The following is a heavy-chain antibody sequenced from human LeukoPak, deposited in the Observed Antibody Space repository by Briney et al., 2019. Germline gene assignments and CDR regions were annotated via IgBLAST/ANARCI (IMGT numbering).Heavy chain of an antibody. D-gene: IGHD6-6*01. CDR2: LSYDGSNK. V-gene: IGHV3-30*18. CDR3: AKSPGSSSGGY. Sequence: PGGSLRLSCAASGFTFSSYGMHWVRQTPGKGLEWVAVLSYDGSNKYYADSVKGRFTISRDNSKNTLYLQMNSLRAEDTAVYYCAKSPGSSSGGYWGQGTLVTVSS. J-gene: IGHJ4*02. CDR1: GFTFSSYG.